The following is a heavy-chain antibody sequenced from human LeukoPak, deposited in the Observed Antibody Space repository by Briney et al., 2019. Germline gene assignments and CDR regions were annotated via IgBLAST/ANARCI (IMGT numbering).Heavy chain of an antibody. D-gene: IGHD6-13*01. CDR2: IKQDGSEK. Sequence: GGSLRLSCEASGFTFSSYWMSWIRQAPGKGLEWVANIKQDGSEKYYVDSVKGRFTISRDNAKNSLYLQMNSLRAEDTAVYYCARAWYSSSWLSRFDPWGQGTLVTVSS. V-gene: IGHV3-7*04. J-gene: IGHJ5*02. CDR3: ARAWYSSSWLSRFDP. CDR1: GFTFSSYW.